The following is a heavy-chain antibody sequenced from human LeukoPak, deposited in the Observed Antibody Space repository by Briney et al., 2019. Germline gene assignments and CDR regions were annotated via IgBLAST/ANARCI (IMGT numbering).Heavy chain of an antibody. D-gene: IGHD6-19*01. CDR3: ARQPTSSGWLDY. CDR2: IYYSGST. Sequence: PSETLSLTCTVSGGSISSGGYYWSWIRQHPGKGLEWIGYIYYSGSTYYNPSLKSRVTISVDTSKNQFSLKLSSVTAADTAVYSCARQPTSSGWLDYWGQGTLVTVSS. CDR1: GGSISSGGYY. V-gene: IGHV4-31*03. J-gene: IGHJ4*02.